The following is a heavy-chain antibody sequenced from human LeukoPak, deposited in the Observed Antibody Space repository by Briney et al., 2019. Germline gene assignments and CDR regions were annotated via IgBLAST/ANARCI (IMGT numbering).Heavy chain of an antibody. CDR2: IFYSGKT. Sequence: PSETLSLTCTVSNGSMTSDSYYWAWVRQPPGKGLEWIGTIFYSGKTYYPASLKSRVTASLDTSRKNFSLRLSSVTAADTAVYYCARLWIVATWFDAWGQGALVTVSS. D-gene: IGHD2-2*03. V-gene: IGHV4-39*02. CDR3: ARLWIVATWFDA. CDR1: NGSMTSDSYY. J-gene: IGHJ5*02.